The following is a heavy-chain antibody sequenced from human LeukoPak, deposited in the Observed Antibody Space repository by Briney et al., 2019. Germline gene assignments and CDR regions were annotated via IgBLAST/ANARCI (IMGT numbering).Heavy chain of an antibody. CDR3: ASLYYYDSSGYYPFDY. D-gene: IGHD3-22*01. V-gene: IGHV3-23*01. J-gene: IGHJ4*02. CDR1: GFTFTSYA. CDR2: ISGSGGST. Sequence: QPGGSLILSCAASGFTFTSYAMSWVRQAPGKGLEWVSGISGSGGSTYYADSVKGRFTISRDNSKNTLFLLMNRLRAEDTAVYYCASLYYYDSSGYYPFDYWGQGTLVTVSS.